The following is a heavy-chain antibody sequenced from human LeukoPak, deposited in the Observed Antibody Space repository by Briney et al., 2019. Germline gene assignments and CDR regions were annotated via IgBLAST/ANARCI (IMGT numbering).Heavy chain of an antibody. Sequence: ASVNVSCKASGFMFTRYYMHWVRQAPGQGLEWLGIISPTGGTTTFAQKFQGRVTMTRDMSTSTVYMELSSLRSADTAVYFCAREENVGFDSWGQGTLVTVSS. CDR3: AREENVGFDS. V-gene: IGHV1-46*01. CDR2: ISPTGGTT. CDR1: GFMFTRYY. J-gene: IGHJ4*02.